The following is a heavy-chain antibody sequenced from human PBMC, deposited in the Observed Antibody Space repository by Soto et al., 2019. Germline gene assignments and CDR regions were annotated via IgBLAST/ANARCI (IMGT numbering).Heavy chain of an antibody. D-gene: IGHD4-17*01. CDR1: GGSIRSGGYS. CDR3: ARAHYGDYGYGMDV. J-gene: IGHJ6*02. Sequence: SETLSLTCAVSGGSIRSGGYSWSWIRQPPGKGLEWIGYIYHSGTTYYNPSLKSRVTISVDRSKNQFSLKLSSVTAADTAVYYCARAHYGDYGYGMDVWGQGTTVTVSS. V-gene: IGHV4-30-2*01. CDR2: IYHSGTT.